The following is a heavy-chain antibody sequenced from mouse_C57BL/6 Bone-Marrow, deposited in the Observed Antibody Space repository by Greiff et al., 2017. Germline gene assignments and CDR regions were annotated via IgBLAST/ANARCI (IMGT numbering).Heavy chain of an antibody. Sequence: VQLQQSGAELVRPGASVTLSCKASGYTFTDYEMHWVKQTPVHGLEWIGAIDPETGGTAYNQKFKGKAILTADKSSSTAYMELRSLTSEDSAVYDCTREGSNYPFAYWGQGTLVTVSA. D-gene: IGHD2-5*01. CDR2: IDPETGGT. J-gene: IGHJ3*01. V-gene: IGHV1-15*01. CDR3: TREGSNYPFAY. CDR1: GYTFTDYE.